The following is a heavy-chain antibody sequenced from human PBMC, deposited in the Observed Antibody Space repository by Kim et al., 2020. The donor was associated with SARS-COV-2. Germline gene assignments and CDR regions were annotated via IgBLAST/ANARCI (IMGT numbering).Heavy chain of an antibody. CDR3: ARDRGITGSYYTFDS. V-gene: IGHV3-48*02. J-gene: IGHJ4*02. CDR2: INSGGGTT. CDR1: EFTLAAYN. Sequence: GGSLRLSCAASEFTLAAYNMNWVRQAPGKGLEWISYINSGGGTTHYADSVKGRFTISRDIGKNSLFLQMNSLRDEDTAVYYCARDRGITGSYYTFDSWGQGTLLTVSS. D-gene: IGHD1-26*01.